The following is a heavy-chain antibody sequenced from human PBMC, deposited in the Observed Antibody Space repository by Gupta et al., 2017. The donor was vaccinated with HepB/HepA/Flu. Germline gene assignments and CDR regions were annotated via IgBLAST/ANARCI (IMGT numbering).Heavy chain of an antibody. J-gene: IGHJ4*02. CDR3: SRDTFGPYDY. CDR1: GFTVSSYW. Sequence: EVQLAESGGGLVQPGGSLRRACGAAGFTVSSYWMHWFRQAPGKGLLWVSRMNQHGSVINYADSVKGRFTISRDNTKNALYLQMNSLRAEDTSIYFCSRDTFGPYDYWGQGTLVTVSS. D-gene: IGHD2/OR15-2a*01. V-gene: IGHV3-74*01. CDR2: MNQHGSVI.